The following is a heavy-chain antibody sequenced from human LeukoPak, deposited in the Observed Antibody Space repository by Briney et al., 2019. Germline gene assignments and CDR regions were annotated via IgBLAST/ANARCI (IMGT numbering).Heavy chain of an antibody. D-gene: IGHD3-22*01. CDR3: ARGSPPRRNYDSRGYYSYYFDY. CDR1: GFSFSVFW. CDR2: IKTDGSIT. Sequence: PGGSLRLSCAASGFSFSVFWMHWVRQVPGKGPVWVSRIKTDGSITDYADSVKGRFTISRDNAKNTLYLQMNSLRAEDTAVYYCARGSPPRRNYDSRGYYSYYFDYWGQGTLVTVSS. V-gene: IGHV3-74*01. J-gene: IGHJ4*02.